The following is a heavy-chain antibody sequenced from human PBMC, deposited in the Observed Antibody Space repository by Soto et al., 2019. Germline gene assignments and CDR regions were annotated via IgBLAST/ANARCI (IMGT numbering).Heavy chain of an antibody. CDR2: IYYGGST. CDR3: ARADSRELERRHWFDP. J-gene: IGHJ5*02. CDR1: GGSISSGGYY. V-gene: IGHV4-31*03. D-gene: IGHD1-1*01. Sequence: PSETLSLTCTVSGGSISSGGYYWSWIRQHPGKGLEWIGYIYYGGSTYYNPSLKSRVTISVDTSKNQFSLKLSSVTAADTAVYYCARADSRELERRHWFDPWGQGTLVTVSS.